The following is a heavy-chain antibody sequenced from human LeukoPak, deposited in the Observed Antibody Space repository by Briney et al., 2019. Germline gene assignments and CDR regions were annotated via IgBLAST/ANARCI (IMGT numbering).Heavy chain of an antibody. CDR2: IYSTGIT. CDR1: GGSISTYY. D-gene: IGHD2-21*01. Sequence: SKTLSLTCNVSGGSISTYYWNWIRQPPGKGLEWIGYIYSTGITNYNPSLKSRVTISFHTSKNHFSLNLASVTAADTAVYYCARGVSGLPVDYWGQGTLVTVSS. J-gene: IGHJ4*02. CDR3: ARGVSGLPVDY. V-gene: IGHV4-59*01.